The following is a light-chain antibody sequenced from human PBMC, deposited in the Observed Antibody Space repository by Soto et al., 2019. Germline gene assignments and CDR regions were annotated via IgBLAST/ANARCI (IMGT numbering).Light chain of an antibody. CDR2: DND. Sequence: QSVLTQPPSVSAAPGQNVTISCSGNSSNIGNNFVSWYQHLPGTAPKLLIYDNDKRPSVIPDRFSGFKSGTSATLGITGLQTGDEADYYCATWDSSMRAWVFGGGTKVTVL. CDR1: SSNIGNNF. V-gene: IGLV1-51*01. J-gene: IGLJ3*02. CDR3: ATWDSSMRAWV.